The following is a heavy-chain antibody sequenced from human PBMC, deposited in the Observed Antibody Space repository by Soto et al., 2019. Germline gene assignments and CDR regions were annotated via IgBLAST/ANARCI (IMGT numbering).Heavy chain of an antibody. CDR3: ARLRVDSNTGDY. D-gene: IGHD3-22*01. CDR2: IDPSDSYT. CDR1: GYRFTSYW. V-gene: IGHV5-10-1*01. J-gene: IGHJ4*02. Sequence: LKISGKGCGYRFTSYWISWVRQMPGKGLEWMGRIDPSDSYTNYSPSFQGHVTISADKSISTAYLQWSSLKASDTAMYYCARLRVDSNTGDYWGQGTLVTVSS.